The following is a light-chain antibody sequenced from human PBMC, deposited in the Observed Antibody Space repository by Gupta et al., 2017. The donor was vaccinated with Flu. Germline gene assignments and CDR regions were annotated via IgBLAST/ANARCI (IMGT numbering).Light chain of an antibody. CDR3: SLYTSTSTDV. CDR2: EVS. CDR1: SSDVGSYNR. V-gene: IGLV2-18*01. Sequence: QSALTQPPSVSVSPGQSVTISCTGTSSDVGSYNRVSWYQQPPGTAPKRMIYEVSNRPSGVPDRFSGSKSGNTASLTISGLQPEDEADYYCSLYTSTSTDVFGTGTKVTVL. J-gene: IGLJ1*01.